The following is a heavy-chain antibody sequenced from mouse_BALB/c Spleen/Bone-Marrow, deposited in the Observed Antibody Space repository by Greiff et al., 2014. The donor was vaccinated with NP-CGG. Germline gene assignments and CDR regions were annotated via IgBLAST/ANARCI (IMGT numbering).Heavy chain of an antibody. D-gene: IGHD2-2*01. Sequence: DVQLQESGTVLARPGASVKMSCKASGYSFTSYWMHWVKQRPGQGLEWIGAIYPGSSDTSYNQKFKGKAKLTAVTSASTAYMELSSLTNEDSAVYYCTNGYDYYAMDYWGQGTSVTVSS. CDR3: TNGYDYYAMDY. CDR2: IYPGSSDT. J-gene: IGHJ4*01. V-gene: IGHV1-5*01. CDR1: GYSFTSYW.